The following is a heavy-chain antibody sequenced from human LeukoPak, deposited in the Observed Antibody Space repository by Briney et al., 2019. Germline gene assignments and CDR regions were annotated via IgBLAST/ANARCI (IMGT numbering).Heavy chain of an antibody. D-gene: IGHD6-19*01. CDR1: GFTFSSYW. CDR2: IKQDGSEK. V-gene: IGHV3-7*01. J-gene: IGHJ4*02. Sequence: PGGSLRLSCAASGFTFSSYWMNWVRQAPGKGLEWVANIKQDGSEKYYVDSVKGRFIISRDNSKNTLYLQMNSLRAEDTAVYYCARVSGWFAFDYWGQGTLVTVSS. CDR3: ARVSGWFAFDY.